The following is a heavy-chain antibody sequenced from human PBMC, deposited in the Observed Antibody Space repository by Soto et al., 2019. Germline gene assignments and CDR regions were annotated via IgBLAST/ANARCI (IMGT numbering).Heavy chain of an antibody. V-gene: IGHV3-9*01. D-gene: IGHD2-8*01. Sequence: EVQLVESGGGLVQPGRSLRLSCAASGFTFDDYAMHWVRQAPGKGLEWVSGISWNSGSIGYADSVKGRFTISRDNAKNSLYLQMNSLRAEVTALYYCAKDSRAVTGLMAYWGQGTLVTVSS. CDR3: AKDSRAVTGLMAY. J-gene: IGHJ4*02. CDR1: GFTFDDYA. CDR2: ISWNSGSI.